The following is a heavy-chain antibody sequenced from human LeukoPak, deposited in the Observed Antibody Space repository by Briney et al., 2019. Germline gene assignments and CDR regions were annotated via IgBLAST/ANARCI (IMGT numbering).Heavy chain of an antibody. D-gene: IGHD4-17*01. CDR3: ARGHAPHGDYSDWFDP. CDR2: IYYSGST. J-gene: IGHJ5*02. V-gene: IGHV4-31*03. CDR1: GGSISSGGYY. Sequence: SETLSLTCTVSGGSISSGGYYWSLIRQHPGKGLEWIGYIYYSGSTYYNPSLKSRVTISVDTSKNQFSLKLSSVTAADTAVYYCARGHAPHGDYSDWFDPWGQGTLVTVSS.